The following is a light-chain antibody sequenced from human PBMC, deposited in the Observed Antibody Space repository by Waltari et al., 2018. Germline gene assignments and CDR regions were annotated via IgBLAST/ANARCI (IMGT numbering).Light chain of an antibody. Sequence: QSALTQPASVSGSPGQSTPISCTGSSSDVGGSNYLSWYQQYPGKVPKIMISEVNNRPSGVSSRFSGSKSGNTASLTISGLQADDEADYYCSSFTSRHLYVFGTGTAVTVL. CDR2: EVN. CDR1: SSDVGGSNY. V-gene: IGLV2-14*01. J-gene: IGLJ1*01. CDR3: SSFTSRHLYV.